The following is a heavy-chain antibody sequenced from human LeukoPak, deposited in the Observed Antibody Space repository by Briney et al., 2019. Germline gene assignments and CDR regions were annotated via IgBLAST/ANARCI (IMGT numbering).Heavy chain of an antibody. J-gene: IGHJ4*02. Sequence: SETLSLTCAVYGGSFSGYYWSWIRQPPGKGLEWIGEINHSGSTNYNPSLKSRVTISVDTSKNQFSLKLSSVTAADTAVYYCARRVARYRPRYCSSTSCSGPGIVDYWGQGTLVTVSS. CDR2: INHSGST. V-gene: IGHV4-34*01. CDR3: ARRVARYRPRYCSSTSCSGPGIVDY. D-gene: IGHD2-2*01. CDR1: GGSFSGYY.